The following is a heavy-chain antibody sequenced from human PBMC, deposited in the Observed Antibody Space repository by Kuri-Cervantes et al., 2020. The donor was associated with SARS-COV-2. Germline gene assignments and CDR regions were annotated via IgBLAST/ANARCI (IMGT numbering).Heavy chain of an antibody. CDR2: MYSGAIT. CDR1: GFTVSYNS. CDR3: AKGDSSGWYIFDY. V-gene: IGHV3-53*01. Sequence: GGSLRLSCAATGFTVSYNSMTWVRLAPGQGLEWVSLMYSGAITYYADSVKGRFTISRDNSKNTLYLQMNSLRAEDTAVYYCAKGDSSGWYIFDYWGQGTLVTVSS. J-gene: IGHJ4*02. D-gene: IGHD6-19*01.